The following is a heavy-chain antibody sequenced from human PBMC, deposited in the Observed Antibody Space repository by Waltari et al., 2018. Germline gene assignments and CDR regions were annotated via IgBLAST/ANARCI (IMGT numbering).Heavy chain of an antibody. CDR1: GGSISSGGYS. V-gene: IGHV4-30-2*01. D-gene: IGHD2-15*01. CDR2: IYHSGVT. Sequence: QLQLQESGSGLVKPSQTLSLTCAVSGGSISSGGYSWSWIRQPPGKGLEWIGYIYHSGVTSYNPSLNSGVTISVDRSKNQFSLKLSSVTAADTAVYYCARGHCSGGTCYSGWFDPWGQGTLVTVSS. J-gene: IGHJ5*02. CDR3: ARGHCSGGTCYSGWFDP.